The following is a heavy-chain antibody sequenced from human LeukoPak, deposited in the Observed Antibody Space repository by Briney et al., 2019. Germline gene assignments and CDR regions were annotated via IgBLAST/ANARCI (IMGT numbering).Heavy chain of an antibody. CDR2: ISAYNGNT. CDR3: ARGPPYYDFWSGYYTDYYYYGMDV. Sequence: ASVKVSCKASGYSFTSYGISWVRQAPGQGLEWMGWISAYNGNTNYAQRLQGRVTMTTDTSTSTAYMELRSLTSDDTAVYYCARGPPYYDFWSGYYTDYYYYGMDVWGQGTTVTVSS. J-gene: IGHJ6*02. D-gene: IGHD3-3*01. V-gene: IGHV1-18*01. CDR1: GYSFTSYG.